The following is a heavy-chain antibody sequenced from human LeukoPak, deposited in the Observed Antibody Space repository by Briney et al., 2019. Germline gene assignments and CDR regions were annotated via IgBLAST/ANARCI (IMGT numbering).Heavy chain of an antibody. CDR1: GGTFSSYA. CDR2: IIPIFGTA. J-gene: IGHJ4*02. V-gene: IGHV1-69*13. D-gene: IGHD2-15*01. CDR3: ARDVGYCSGGSCFTLDY. Sequence: ASVKVSCKASGGTFSSYAISWVRQAPGQGLEWMGGIIPIFGTANYAQKFQGRVTITADESTSTAYMELSSLRSEDTAVCYCARDVGYCSGGSCFTLDYWGQGTLVTVSS.